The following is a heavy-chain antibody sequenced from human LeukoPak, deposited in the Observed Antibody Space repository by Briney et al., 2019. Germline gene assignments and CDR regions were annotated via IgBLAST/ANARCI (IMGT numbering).Heavy chain of an antibody. Sequence: FISFAISWVRQAPGQGLEWMGGIIPIFGTANYAQKFQGRVTITADKSTSTAYMELSSLRSEDTAVYYCARGDSTYYDILTGYSHYYFDYWGQGTLVTVSS. D-gene: IGHD3-9*01. V-gene: IGHV1-69*06. CDR2: IIPIFGTA. J-gene: IGHJ4*02. CDR3: ARGDSTYYDILTGYSHYYFDY. CDR1: FISFA.